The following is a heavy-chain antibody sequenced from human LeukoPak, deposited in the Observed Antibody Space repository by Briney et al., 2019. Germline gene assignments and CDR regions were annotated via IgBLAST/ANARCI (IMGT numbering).Heavy chain of an antibody. J-gene: IGHJ4*02. V-gene: IGHV4-34*01. Sequence: SETLSLTCAVYGGSFSGYYWSWIRQPPGKGLEWIGEINHSGSTNYNPSLKSRVTISVDTSKNQFSLKLSSVTAADTAVYYCARVGYSYVTYYFDYWGQGTLVTVSS. CDR1: GGSFSGYY. CDR3: ARVGYSYVTYYFDY. CDR2: INHSGST. D-gene: IGHD5-18*01.